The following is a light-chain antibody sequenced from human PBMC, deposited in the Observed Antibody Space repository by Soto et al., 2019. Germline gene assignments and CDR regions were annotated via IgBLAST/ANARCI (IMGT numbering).Light chain of an antibody. Sequence: QSAPTQPASVSGSPGPSITISCTGGSRDVGSYNHVSCYQHYPGKAPKLMIDEVTKRTSGVSNRFSGSKSVNTASLTISGLQAEDEADYYCCSYLGTYVWVFGGGTKLTVL. CDR3: CSYLGTYVWV. CDR2: EVT. V-gene: IGLV2-23*02. J-gene: IGLJ3*02. CDR1: SRDVGSYNH.